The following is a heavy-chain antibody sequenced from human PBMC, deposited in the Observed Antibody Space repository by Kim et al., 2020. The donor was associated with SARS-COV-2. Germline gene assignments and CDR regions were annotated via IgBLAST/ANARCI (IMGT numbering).Heavy chain of an antibody. D-gene: IGHD6-19*01. CDR3: ARDGGAVAGSLGY. Sequence: YSQKFQGRVPITRDTSASTAYMELSSLRSEDTAVYYCARDGGAVAGSLGYWGQGTLVTVSS. V-gene: IGHV1-3*01. J-gene: IGHJ4*02.